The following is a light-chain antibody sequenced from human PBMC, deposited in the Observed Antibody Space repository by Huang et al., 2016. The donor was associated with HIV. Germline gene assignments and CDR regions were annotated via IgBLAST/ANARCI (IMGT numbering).Light chain of an antibody. J-gene: IGKJ2*01. CDR2: DAS. CDR3: QQYDNLHT. V-gene: IGKV1-33*01. CDR1: QEISNY. Sequence: DIQMTQSPSSLSASVGDRVTITCQASQEISNYLNWYQQKPGKVPKLLIYDASNLETGVPSRFSGSRSGTHFTFTINNLQPEDSATYYCQQYDNLHTFGQGTKLEIK.